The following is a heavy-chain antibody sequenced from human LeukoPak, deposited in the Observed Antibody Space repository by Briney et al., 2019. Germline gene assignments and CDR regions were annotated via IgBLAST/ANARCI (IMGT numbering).Heavy chain of an antibody. CDR2: IYPGESDT. CDR1: GNSFTSYW. J-gene: IGHJ6*02. D-gene: IGHD3-10*01. V-gene: IGHV5-51*01. CDR3: ARRLGSSGGSLSYYGMDV. Sequence: LGESLKISCKGSGNSFTSYWIGWVRQMPGKGLEWMGIIYPGESDTRYSPSFRGQVTISADKSISTAYLQWSSLKASDTAVYYCARRLGSSGGSLSYYGMDVWGQGTTVTVSS.